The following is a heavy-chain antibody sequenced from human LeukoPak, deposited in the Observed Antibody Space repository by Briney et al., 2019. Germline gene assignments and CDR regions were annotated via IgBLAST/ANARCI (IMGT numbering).Heavy chain of an antibody. CDR2: IHYSGST. D-gene: IGHD2-2*02. V-gene: IGHV4-30-4*08. CDR3: AREGLGYCSSTCCYTY. J-gene: IGHJ4*02. Sequence: SQTLSLTCTVSGGSISSGDYYWSWIRQPPGRGLEWIGYIHYSGSTYYNPSLKSQVTISVDTSKNQFSLKLSSVTAADTAVYYCAREGLGYCSSTCCYTYWGQGTLVTVSS. CDR1: GGSISSGDYY.